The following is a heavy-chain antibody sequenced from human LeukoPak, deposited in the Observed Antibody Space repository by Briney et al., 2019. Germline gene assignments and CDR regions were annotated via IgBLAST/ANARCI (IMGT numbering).Heavy chain of an antibody. D-gene: IGHD6-13*01. CDR1: GYTLTSYY. J-gene: IGHJ4*02. V-gene: IGHV1-46*01. CDR2: INPSGGST. Sequence: GASVKVSCKASGYTLTSYYMHWVRQAPGQGLEWMGIINPSGGSTSYAQKFQGRVTMTRDTSTSTVYMELSRLRSDDTAVYYCARARRAAAEDYWGQGTLVTVSS. CDR3: ARARRAAAEDY.